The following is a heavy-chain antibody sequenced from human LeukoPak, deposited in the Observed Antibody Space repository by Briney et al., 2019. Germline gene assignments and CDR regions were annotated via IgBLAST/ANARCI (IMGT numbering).Heavy chain of an antibody. D-gene: IGHD3-16*01. CDR3: AREGGALMMTFGGDFDY. CDR2: ISSSSSTI. CDR1: GFTFSSYS. V-gene: IGHV3-48*04. Sequence: GGSLRLSCAASGFTFSSYSMNWVRQAPGKGLEWVSYISSSSSTIYYADSVKGRFTISRDNAKNSLYLQMNSLRAEDTAVYYCAREGGALMMTFGGDFDYWGQGTLATVSS. J-gene: IGHJ4*02.